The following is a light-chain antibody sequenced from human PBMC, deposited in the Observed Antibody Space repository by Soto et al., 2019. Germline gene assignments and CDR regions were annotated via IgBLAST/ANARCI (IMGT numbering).Light chain of an antibody. CDR3: QQYNNWPPMA. Sequence: EIVMTQSPATLSVSPGERATLSCRASQSVSSNLAWYQQKPGQAPRLLIYDASTRATGIPARFRGRGSGTEFTITISSLQSEDFGLYYCQQYNNWPPMAFGQGTKVESK. V-gene: IGKV3-15*01. J-gene: IGKJ1*01. CDR2: DAS. CDR1: QSVSSN.